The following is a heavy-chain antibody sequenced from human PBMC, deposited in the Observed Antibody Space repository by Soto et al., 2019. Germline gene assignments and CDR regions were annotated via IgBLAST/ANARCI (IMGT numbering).Heavy chain of an antibody. CDR3: EGNTQWSIYY. CDR1: GFTFSSYG. J-gene: IGHJ4*02. CDR2: IWYDGSNK. Sequence: AGGSLRLSCGASGFTFSSYGMHWVRPAPGKGVEWVAVIWYDGSNKYYADSVKGRFTISRDNSKNTLYLQMKSLRTEDTAVYYCEGNTQWSIYYWGQETLVTFSA. V-gene: IGHV3-33*01. D-gene: IGHD2-8*01.